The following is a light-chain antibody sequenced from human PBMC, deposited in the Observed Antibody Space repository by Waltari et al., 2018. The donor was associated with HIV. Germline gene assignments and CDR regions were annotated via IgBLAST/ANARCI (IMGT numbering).Light chain of an antibody. Sequence: QSVLTQPPSVSAAAGQKVTISCSGSSSNIGNNYVSWYQQLPGTAPKLLIYDNHKRPSGIPDRFSGSKSVTSATLGIAGLQTGDEADYYCGTWDGANVVFGGGTKLTVL. J-gene: IGLJ2*01. CDR1: SSNIGNNY. V-gene: IGLV1-51*01. CDR2: DNH. CDR3: GTWDGANVV.